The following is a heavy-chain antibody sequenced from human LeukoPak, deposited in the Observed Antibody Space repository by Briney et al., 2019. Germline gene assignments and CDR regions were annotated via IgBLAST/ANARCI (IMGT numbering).Heavy chain of an antibody. CDR1: GYSISSGYY. J-gene: IGHJ4*02. D-gene: IGHD6-13*01. Sequence: SETLSVTCAVSGYSISSGYYWGWIRQPPGKGLDWIGSIYHSGSTYYNPSLKSRVTISVDTSKNHFSLKLSSVTAADTAVYYCARGAAAVDYWGQGTLVTVSS. V-gene: IGHV4-38-2*01. CDR3: ARGAAAVDY. CDR2: IYHSGST.